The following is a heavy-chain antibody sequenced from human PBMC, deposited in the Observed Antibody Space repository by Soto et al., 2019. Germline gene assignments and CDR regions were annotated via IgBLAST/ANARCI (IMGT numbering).Heavy chain of an antibody. CDR3: ARTHNEVVVAASGFGWFDP. D-gene: IGHD2-15*01. CDR2: ISAYNGNT. J-gene: IGHJ5*02. CDR1: GYTFTSYG. V-gene: IGHV1-18*01. Sequence: ASVKVSCKASGYTFTSYGISWVRQAPGQGLEWMGWISAYNGNTNYAQKLQGRVTMTTDTSTSTAYMELRSLRSDDTAVYYCARTHNEVVVAASGFGWFDPWGQGTLVTVSS.